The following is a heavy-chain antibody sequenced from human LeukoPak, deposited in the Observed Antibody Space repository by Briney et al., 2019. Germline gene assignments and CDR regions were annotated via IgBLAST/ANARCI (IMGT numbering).Heavy chain of an antibody. CDR1: GFTFSSYG. Sequence: GTSLRLSCAASGFTFSSYGMHWVRQAPGKGLEWVAVISYDGSNTYYADSVKGRFTISRDNSKSTLHLQMNSMRHEDTAVYYCVRRFHVTSGSVYAPFHFWRLGPLVTVS. CDR2: ISYDGSNT. J-gene: IGHJ4*02. D-gene: IGHD1-26*01. CDR3: VRRFHVTSGSVYAPFHF. V-gene: IGHV3-30*03.